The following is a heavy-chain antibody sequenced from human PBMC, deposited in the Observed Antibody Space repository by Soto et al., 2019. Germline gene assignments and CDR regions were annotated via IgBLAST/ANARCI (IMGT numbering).Heavy chain of an antibody. D-gene: IGHD3-10*01. CDR1: GFKFSDLY. CDR2: ISGGGSTT. V-gene: IGHV3-11*01. CDR3: AGDPFYYASGF. Sequence: QVQLVESGGGLVEPGGSLRLSCAASGFKFSDLYMTWIRQAPGKGLEWVSKISGGGSTTYYADSVKGRFTVSRDNAKNSLYLQMNSLRAEDTALYYCAGDPFYYASGFWGQGTLVTVSS. J-gene: IGHJ4*02.